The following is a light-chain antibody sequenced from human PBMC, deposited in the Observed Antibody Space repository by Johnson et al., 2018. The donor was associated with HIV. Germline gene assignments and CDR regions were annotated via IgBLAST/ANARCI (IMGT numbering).Light chain of an antibody. CDR2: ANN. CDR3: GTWDTGLSAPYV. CDR1: SSNIGSNY. J-gene: IGLJ1*01. V-gene: IGLV1-51*02. Sequence: VLTQSPSVSAAPGQKVTISCSGSSSNIGSNYVSWYQQLPGTAPRLLISANNKRPSGIPDRFSGSKSGTSATLGITGLQTGDEADYYCGTWDTGLSAPYVFGTGTKVTVL.